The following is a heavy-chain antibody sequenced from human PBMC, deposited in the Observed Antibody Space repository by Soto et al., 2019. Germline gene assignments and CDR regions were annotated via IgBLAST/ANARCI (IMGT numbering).Heavy chain of an antibody. V-gene: IGHV3-23*01. CDR1: GFTFSSYS. CDR2: ITGSAGTT. Sequence: PVGSLRLSCAASGFTFSSYSMTWVRQAPGKGLEWVAHITGSAGTTYYADSVKGRFTISRDTSRNTVYLQMNSLRAEDTALYYCAKCMQAYWNYDAHHISGQGTMVTVS. CDR3: AKCMQAYWNYDAHHI. D-gene: IGHD2-8*01. J-gene: IGHJ3*02.